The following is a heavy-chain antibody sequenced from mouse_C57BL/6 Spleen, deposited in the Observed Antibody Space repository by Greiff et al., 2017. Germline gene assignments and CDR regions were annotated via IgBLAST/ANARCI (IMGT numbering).Heavy chain of an antibody. CDR1: GYTFTSYW. CDR2: IDPSDSET. CDR3: ARFITTVVRYFDV. Sequence: QVQLQQPGAELVRPGSSVKLSCKASGYTFTSYWMHWVKQRPIQGLEWIGNIDPSDSETHYNQKFKDKATLTVDKSSSTAYMQLSSLTSEDSAVYYCARFITTVVRYFDVWGTGTTVTVSS. D-gene: IGHD1-1*01. V-gene: IGHV1-52*01. J-gene: IGHJ1*03.